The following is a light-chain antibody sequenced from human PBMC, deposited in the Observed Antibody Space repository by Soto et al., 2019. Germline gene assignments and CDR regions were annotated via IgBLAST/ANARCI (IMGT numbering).Light chain of an antibody. CDR1: QSVLYSSNNKNY. Sequence: DIVLTQSPDSLAVSLGERATINCKSSQSVLYSSNNKNYLAWYQQKAGQPPKLLIYWASTRESGVPDRFSGSGSGADFTLTISSLQAEDVAVYYCHQYYSPPYTFGQGTKLELK. V-gene: IGKV4-1*01. CDR3: HQYYSPPYT. J-gene: IGKJ2*01. CDR2: WAS.